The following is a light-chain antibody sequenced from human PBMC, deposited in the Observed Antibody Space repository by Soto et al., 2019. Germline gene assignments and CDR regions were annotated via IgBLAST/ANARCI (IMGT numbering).Light chain of an antibody. CDR2: GAF. Sequence: EKVLTQSPATLSVSPGESATLSCRASQSVRSNLAWYQQKPGQAPRLLIYGAFIRATGIPARFSGTGSGTEFTLPISSIQSEDFAVYYCQQYNTWAARTFGQGTKVDIK. J-gene: IGKJ1*01. CDR3: QQYNTWAART. CDR1: QSVRSN. V-gene: IGKV3D-15*01.